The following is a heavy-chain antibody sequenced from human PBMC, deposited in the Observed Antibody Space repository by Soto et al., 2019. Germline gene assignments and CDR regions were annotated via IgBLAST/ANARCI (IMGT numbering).Heavy chain of an antibody. CDR3: AKNGQPPYYYYGLDV. CDR2: ISGYNGDA. Sequence: ASVKVSCKASGYTFNRYGMRWVRQAPGQGLEWMGWISGYNGDANYAQRFQGRVSMTIDTSTTTAYMELRTLTPDDTAVYYCAKNGQPPYYYYGLDVWGQGTTVTVSS. D-gene: IGHD2-8*01. J-gene: IGHJ6*02. V-gene: IGHV1-18*01. CDR1: GYTFNRYG.